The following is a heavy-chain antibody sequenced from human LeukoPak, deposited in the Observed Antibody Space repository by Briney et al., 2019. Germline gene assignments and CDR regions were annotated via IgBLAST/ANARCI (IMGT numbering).Heavy chain of an antibody. CDR2: ISGSGDST. CDR3: AKNVMTYFDY. D-gene: IGHD2/OR15-2a*01. Sequence: GGSLRLSCAASGFTFSSYSMNWVRQAPGKGLEWVSTISGSGDSTYYADSVKGRFTISRDNSKNTLYLQMNSLRAEDTAVYYCAKNVMTYFDYWGHGTLVTVSS. J-gene: IGHJ4*01. V-gene: IGHV3-23*01. CDR1: GFTFSSYS.